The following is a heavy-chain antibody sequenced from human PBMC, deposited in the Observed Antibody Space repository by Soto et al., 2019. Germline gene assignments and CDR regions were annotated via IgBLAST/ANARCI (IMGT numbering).Heavy chain of an antibody. D-gene: IGHD2-2*01. CDR1: GLPFGSFA. V-gene: IGHV3-23*01. J-gene: IGHJ4*02. Sequence: GGPLRFSCAASGLPFGSFALSGFRQAPGKGLEWLSSISDSGGSTYYADSVKGRFTISRDNSKNTLYLQMNSLRAEDTAVYYCARGGSTSSHLTAFDYWGQGTLVTVSS. CDR2: ISDSGGST. CDR3: ARGGSTSSHLTAFDY.